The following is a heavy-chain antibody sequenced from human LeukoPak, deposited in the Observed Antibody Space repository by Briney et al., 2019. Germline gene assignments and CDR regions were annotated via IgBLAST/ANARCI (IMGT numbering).Heavy chain of an antibody. Sequence: GGSLRLSCAASGFTFSSSAMSWVRQAPGKGLEWVSAICNNGGYTYYADSVQGRFTISRDNSKSTLYLQMNSLRAEDTAVYYCAKRDFFYGDYDYWGQGTLVTVSS. D-gene: IGHD4-17*01. CDR2: ICNNGGYT. CDR3: AKRDFFYGDYDY. CDR1: GFTFSSSA. J-gene: IGHJ4*02. V-gene: IGHV3-23*01.